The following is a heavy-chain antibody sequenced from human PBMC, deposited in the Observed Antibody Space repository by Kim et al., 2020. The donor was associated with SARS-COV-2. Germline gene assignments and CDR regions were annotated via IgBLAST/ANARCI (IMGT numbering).Heavy chain of an antibody. V-gene: IGHV3-23*01. CDR3: ARVTTITAPFYDY. Sequence: GGSLRLSCAASGFTSSRYGLSWVRQAPGKWLERVSGISASSGDTYYQDSVQGRFPNSRDNAKNALNLKMNRLRAEDTARYYCARVTTITAPFYDYCGRGTLVTVSS. CDR2: ISASSGDT. J-gene: IGHJ4*02. CDR1: GFTSSRYG. D-gene: IGHD4-4*01.